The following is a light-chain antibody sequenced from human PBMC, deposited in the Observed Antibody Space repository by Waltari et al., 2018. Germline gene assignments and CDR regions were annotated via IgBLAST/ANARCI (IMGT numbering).Light chain of an antibody. V-gene: IGLV2-14*03. J-gene: IGLJ2*01. CDR1: TRAIRDYNY. CDR3: SSYTSLTNLFVV. CDR2: DVN. Sequence: QSALTQPSSVSGSPGQSITISCTGSTRAIRDYNYVSWYQQHPGKAPHLVIYDVNNRPAGISNRFSGSKAGNTASLAISGLQAEDEADYYCSSYTSLTNLFVVFGGGTKVTVL.